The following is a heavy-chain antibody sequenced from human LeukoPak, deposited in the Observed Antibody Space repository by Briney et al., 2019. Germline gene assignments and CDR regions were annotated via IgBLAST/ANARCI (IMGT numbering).Heavy chain of an antibody. CDR1: GYTFTGYY. Sequence: SVKVSCKASGYTFTGYYMHWVRQAPGQGLEWMGWMNPNSGGTNYAQKFQGRVTMTRDTSISTAYMELSRLRSDDTAVYYCARDGVGYYDSSGYYYFQHWGQGTLVTVSS. J-gene: IGHJ1*01. CDR2: MNPNSGGT. D-gene: IGHD3-22*01. V-gene: IGHV1-2*02. CDR3: ARDGVGYYDSSGYYYFQH.